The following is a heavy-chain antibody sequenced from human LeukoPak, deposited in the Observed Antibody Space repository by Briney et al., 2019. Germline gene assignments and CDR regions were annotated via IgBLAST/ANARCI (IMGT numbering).Heavy chain of an antibody. D-gene: IGHD3-22*01. CDR1: GGTFSSYA. Sequence: ASVKVSCKASGGTFSSYAISWVRQAPGQGLEWMGGIIPIFGTANYAQKFQGRVTITTDESTSTAYMELSSLRSEDTAVYYCARARYYYDSSGYYYPDYWGQGTLATVSS. CDR3: ARARYYYDSSGYYYPDY. CDR2: IIPIFGTA. V-gene: IGHV1-69*05. J-gene: IGHJ4*02.